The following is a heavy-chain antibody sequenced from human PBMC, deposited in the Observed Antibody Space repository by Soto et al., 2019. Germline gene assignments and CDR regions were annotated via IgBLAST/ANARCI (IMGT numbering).Heavy chain of an antibody. CDR1: GGSISSGGYS. J-gene: IGHJ6*02. V-gene: IGHV4-30-2*01. CDR2: IYHSGST. CDR3: ASTQIAVASYGMDV. Sequence: QLQLQESGSGLVKPSQTLSLTCAVSGGSISSGGYSWSWIRQPPGKVLEWIGYIYHSGSTYYNPSLKSRVTISVDRSKNQFSLKLSSVTAEDTAVYYCASTQIAVASYGMDVWGQGTTVTVSS. D-gene: IGHD6-19*01.